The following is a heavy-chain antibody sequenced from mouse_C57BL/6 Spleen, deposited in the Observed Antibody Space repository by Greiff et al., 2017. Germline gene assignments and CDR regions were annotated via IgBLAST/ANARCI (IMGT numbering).Heavy chain of an antibody. Sequence: DVMLVESGGGLVQPGGSMKLSCVASGFTFSNYWMNWVRQSPEKGLEWVAQIRLKSDNYATNYAETVKGRFTISRNDAKSSVYLQMNNLRAEDTGIYYCTENWDGYWGQGTTLTVSS. J-gene: IGHJ2*01. V-gene: IGHV6-3*01. CDR1: GFTFSNYW. D-gene: IGHD4-1*01. CDR3: TENWDGY. CDR2: IRLKSDNYAT.